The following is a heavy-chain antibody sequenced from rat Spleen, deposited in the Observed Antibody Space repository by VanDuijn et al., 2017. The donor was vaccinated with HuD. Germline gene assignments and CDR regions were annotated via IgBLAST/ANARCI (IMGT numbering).Heavy chain of an antibody. CDR2: ISTGGGST. D-gene: IGHD1-11*01. V-gene: IGHV5S13*01. CDR3: ARRHYGYTDYFDY. CDR1: GFTFSHYG. Sequence: EVQLEESGGGLVQPGRSLKLSCAASGFTFSHYGMAWVRQAPTKGLEWVAYISTGGGSTYYRDSVKGRFTISRDIAKSTLYLQMDSLGSEDTATYYCARRHYGYTDYFDYWGQGVMVTVSS. J-gene: IGHJ2*01.